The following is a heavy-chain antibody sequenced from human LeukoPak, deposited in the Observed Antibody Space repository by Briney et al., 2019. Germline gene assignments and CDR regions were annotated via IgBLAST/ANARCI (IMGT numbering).Heavy chain of an antibody. J-gene: IGHJ4*02. CDR2: IYSGAST. CDR1: GFTVSSNY. V-gene: IGHV3-66*01. CDR3: ARVDYGDYGFDY. D-gene: IGHD4-17*01. Sequence: GGSLRLSCAASGFTVSSNYMSWVRQAPGKGLEWVSVIYSGASTYYADSVKGRFTISRDNSKNTLYLQMNSLRAEDTAVYYCARVDYGDYGFDYWGQGTPVTVSS.